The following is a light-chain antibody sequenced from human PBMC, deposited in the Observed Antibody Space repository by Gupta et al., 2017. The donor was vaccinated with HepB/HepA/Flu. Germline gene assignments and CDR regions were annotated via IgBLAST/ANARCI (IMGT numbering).Light chain of an antibody. V-gene: IGKV1-5*03. CDR1: QSISSW. CDR3: QQNNSSPFT. CDR2: KAS. Sequence: DIQMTQSPSTLSASVGDRVTITCRASQSISSWLAWYQQKPGKAPKLLLYKASRVESGIPSRFSGSGSGTDFTLTISSLQPEDFANYYCQQNNSSPFTFGQGTKLEIK. J-gene: IGKJ2*01.